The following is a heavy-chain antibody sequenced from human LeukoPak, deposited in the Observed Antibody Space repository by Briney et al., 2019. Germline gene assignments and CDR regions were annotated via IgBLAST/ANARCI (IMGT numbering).Heavy chain of an antibody. CDR1: GDSVSSNSAA. Sequence: SQTLSLTCVISGDSVSSNSAAWNWIRQSPSRGLEWLGRTYYRSKWYNDYAVSVKSRITINPDTSKNQFSLHLNSVTPEDTAVYYCARSPSPYSSGWYFDYWGQGSLVTVSS. J-gene: IGHJ4*02. D-gene: IGHD6-19*01. CDR3: ARSPSPYSSGWYFDY. V-gene: IGHV6-1*01. CDR2: TYYRSKWYN.